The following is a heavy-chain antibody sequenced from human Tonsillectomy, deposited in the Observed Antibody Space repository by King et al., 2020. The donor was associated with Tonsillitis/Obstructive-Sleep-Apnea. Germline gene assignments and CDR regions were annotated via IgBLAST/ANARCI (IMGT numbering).Heavy chain of an antibody. J-gene: IGHJ3*02. CDR1: GGSISSYY. Sequence: QLQESGPGLVKPSETLSLTCTVSGGSISSYYWSWIRQPPGKGLEWIGYIYYSGSTNYNASLKSRVTISVDTPKNPFSLNLSSVTAAETAVYYCAREALDAFDIWGQGTMVTVSS. CDR2: IYYSGST. V-gene: IGHV4-59*01. CDR3: AREALDAFDI.